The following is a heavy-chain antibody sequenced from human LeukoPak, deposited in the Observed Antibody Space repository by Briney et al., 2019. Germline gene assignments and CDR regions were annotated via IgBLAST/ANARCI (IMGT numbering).Heavy chain of an antibody. CDR2: INWEGGST. J-gene: IGHJ4*02. CDR3: ARDLKRLAAVQPPEFDY. Sequence: GGSLRLSCAASGFIFDDYGMSWVRQAPGKGLEWVSGINWEGGSTVYGDSVEGRFIISRDNAKNSLYLQMNGLRAEDTALYYCARDLKRLAAVQPPEFDYRGQGTLVTVSS. D-gene: IGHD6-13*01. CDR1: GFIFDDYG. V-gene: IGHV3-20*04.